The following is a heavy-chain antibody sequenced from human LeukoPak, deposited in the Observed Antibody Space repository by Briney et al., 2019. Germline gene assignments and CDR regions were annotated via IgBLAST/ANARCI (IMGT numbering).Heavy chain of an antibody. J-gene: IGHJ5*02. D-gene: IGHD3-10*01. CDR3: ARVNFRDYRGYTWFEP. CDR2: VRTKTHGGAP. Sequence: GGSLRLSCKGSGVAFGDYAVTWFRQAPGKGLEWVGFVRTKTHGGAPETAASVKGRFNVSRDDSEGIAYLQMTSLRTEDTAMYYCARVNFRDYRGYTWFEPWGQGTLVTVSS. V-gene: IGHV3-49*03. CDR1: GVAFGDYA.